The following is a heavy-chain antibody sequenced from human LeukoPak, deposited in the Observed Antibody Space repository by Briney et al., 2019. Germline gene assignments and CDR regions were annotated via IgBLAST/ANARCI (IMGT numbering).Heavy chain of an antibody. CDR2: IYPGDSDT. CDR3: ARHRSYSSGWDSVGY. V-gene: IGHV5-51*01. J-gene: IGHJ4*02. CDR1: GYSFTTYW. D-gene: IGHD6-19*01. Sequence: GESLKISCKGSGYSFTTYWIGWVRQMPGKGLEWVGFIYPGDSDTRYSPSFQGQVTISADRSISTAYLQWSSLKASDTAMYYCARHRSYSSGWDSVGYWGQGTLVTVSS.